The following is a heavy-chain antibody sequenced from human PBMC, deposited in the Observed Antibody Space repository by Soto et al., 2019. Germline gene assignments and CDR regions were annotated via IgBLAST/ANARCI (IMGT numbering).Heavy chain of an antibody. CDR3: ARAIETAMDPCDY. V-gene: IGHV3-30-3*01. D-gene: IGHD5-18*01. J-gene: IGHJ4*02. CDR2: ISDDGSIK. Sequence: GGSLRLSCAASGFSFTTYAMHWVRQAPGKGLEWVAVISDDGSIKYYADSVKGRFTISRDNSKNTFYLQMNSLRGDDTALYYCARAIETAMDPCDYWGQGALVTASS. CDR1: GFSFTTYA.